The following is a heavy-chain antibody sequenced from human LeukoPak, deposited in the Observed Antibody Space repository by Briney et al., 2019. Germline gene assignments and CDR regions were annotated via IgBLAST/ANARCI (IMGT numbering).Heavy chain of an antibody. J-gene: IGHJ6*02. Sequence: ASVTVSCKASGYTFTSYGISWVRQAPGQGVEWMGWISAYNGNTNYAQKLQGRVTMTTDTSTSTAYMELRSLRSDDTAVYYCARGRYCSGGSCYFSPYYYYYGMDVWGQGTTVTVSS. CDR3: ARGRYCSGGSCYFSPYYYYYGMDV. CDR2: ISAYNGNT. D-gene: IGHD2-15*01. V-gene: IGHV1-18*01. CDR1: GYTFTSYG.